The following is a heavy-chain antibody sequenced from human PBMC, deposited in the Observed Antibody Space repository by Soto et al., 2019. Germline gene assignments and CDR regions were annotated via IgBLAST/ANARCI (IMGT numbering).Heavy chain of an antibody. CDR3: ARVSLGASTFTDFYYYGMDV. D-gene: IGHD1-26*01. CDR1: GFTFSTYA. CDR2: ISGSGGGT. V-gene: IGHV3-23*01. Sequence: GGSLRLSCEASGFTFSTYAVTWVRQAPGKGLEWVSAISGSGGGTYYADSVKGRFSISRDNSKNTLYLQMNSLRAEDTAVYYCARVSLGASTFTDFYYYGMDVWGQGTTVTVSS. J-gene: IGHJ6*02.